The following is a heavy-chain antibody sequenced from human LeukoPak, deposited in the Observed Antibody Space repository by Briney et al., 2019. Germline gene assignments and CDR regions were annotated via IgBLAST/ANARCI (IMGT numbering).Heavy chain of an antibody. CDR2: INHSGST. J-gene: IGHJ4*02. Sequence: SETLSLTCAVYGGSFSGYYWSWIRQPPGKGLEWIGEINHSGSTNYNPSLKSRVTISVDTSKNQFSLKLSSVTAADTAVYYCATGLTIVVVPAAIPHFDYWGQGTLVTVSS. V-gene: IGHV4-34*01. CDR3: ATGLTIVVVPAAIPHFDY. CDR1: GGSFSGYY. D-gene: IGHD2-2*01.